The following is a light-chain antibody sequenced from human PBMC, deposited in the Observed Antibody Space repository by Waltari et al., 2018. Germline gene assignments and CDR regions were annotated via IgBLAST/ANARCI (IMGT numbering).Light chain of an antibody. V-gene: IGKV3-15*01. CDR3: QQYIDWPPDT. CDR1: QNINNN. CDR2: GAS. J-gene: IGKJ2*01. Sequence: EIVMTQSPDTLSVSPGERATLSCRASQNINNNLAWYQQRPGQPPRLLIYGASTRATDIPARFSGSGSGTEFTLTISSLQSEDFAIYYCQQYIDWPPDTFGQGTKVDIK.